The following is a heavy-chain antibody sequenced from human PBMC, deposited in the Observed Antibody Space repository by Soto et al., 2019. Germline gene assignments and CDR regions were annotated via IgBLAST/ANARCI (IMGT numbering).Heavy chain of an antibody. J-gene: IGHJ4*02. Sequence: EVQLVESGGGLVQPGGSLKLSCVASGFSFSGSAMHWVRQASGKGLEWVGRIRSKANSYATIYAESVKGRFTISRDDSQNTAYLQMNSLKTEDTAVYYCTRPKYDILTGYASDYWGQGTLFTVSS. CDR1: GFSFSGSA. CDR2: IRSKANSYAT. CDR3: TRPKYDILTGYASDY. D-gene: IGHD3-9*01. V-gene: IGHV3-73*01.